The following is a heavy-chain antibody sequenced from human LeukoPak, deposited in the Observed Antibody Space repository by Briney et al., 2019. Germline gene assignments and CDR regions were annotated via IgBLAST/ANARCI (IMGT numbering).Heavy chain of an antibody. V-gene: IGHV4-30-4*01. CDR3: ARGVGSPLQYWFDP. J-gene: IGHJ5*02. D-gene: IGHD2-15*01. Sequence: SQTLSLTCTVSGGSISSGDYYWSWIRQPPGKGLEWIGYIYYSGSTYYNPSLKSRVTISVDTSKNQFSLKLSSVTAADTAVYYCARGVGSPLQYWFDPWGQGTLVTVSS. CDR2: IYYSGST. CDR1: GGSISSGDYY.